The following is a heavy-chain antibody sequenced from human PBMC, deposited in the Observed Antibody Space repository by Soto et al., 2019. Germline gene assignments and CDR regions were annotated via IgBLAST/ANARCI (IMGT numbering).Heavy chain of an antibody. J-gene: IGHJ3*01. Sequence: EVQLLESGGGLVQPGGSLILSCAASGFTFRIYAMSWVRQVPGKGLEWVSTSSDSGDSACYADSVKGRFTISRDNSKNTLNLQRNSRRAEDTAVYYRARPYGGKIGDALDLWGQGTTVTVSS. CDR3: ARPYGGKIGDALDL. CDR2: SSDSGDSA. D-gene: IGHD2-15*01. V-gene: IGHV3-23*01. CDR1: GFTFRIYA.